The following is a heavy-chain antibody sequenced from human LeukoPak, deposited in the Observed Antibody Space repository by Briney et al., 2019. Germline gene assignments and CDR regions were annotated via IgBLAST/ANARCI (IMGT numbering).Heavy chain of an antibody. CDR3: ASWELYYFDY. Sequence: PGGSLRLSCEASGFTFSSYGMHWVRQAPGKGLEWVAFIRYDGSNKYYADSVKGRFTISRDNSKNTLYLQMNSLRAEDTAVYYCASWELYYFDYWGQGTLVTVSS. V-gene: IGHV3-30*02. CDR2: IRYDGSNK. J-gene: IGHJ4*02. CDR1: GFTFSSYG. D-gene: IGHD1-7*01.